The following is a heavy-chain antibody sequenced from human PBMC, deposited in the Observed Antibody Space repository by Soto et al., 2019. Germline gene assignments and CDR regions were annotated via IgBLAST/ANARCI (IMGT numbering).Heavy chain of an antibody. CDR3: ARESSGGGGSLLHRRYFDY. Sequence: KTGGSLRLSCAASGFTFSSYSMNWVRRAPGKGLEWVSSISSSSSYIYYADSVKGRFTISRDNAKNSLYPQMNSLRAEDTAVYYCARESSGGGGSLLHRRYFDYWGQGTLVTVSS. CDR2: ISSSSSYI. D-gene: IGHD2-15*01. CDR1: GFTFSSYS. J-gene: IGHJ4*02. V-gene: IGHV3-21*01.